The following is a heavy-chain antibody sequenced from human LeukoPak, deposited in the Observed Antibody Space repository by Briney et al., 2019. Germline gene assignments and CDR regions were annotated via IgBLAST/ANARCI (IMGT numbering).Heavy chain of an antibody. Sequence: SETLSLTCAVYGGSFSGYYWSWIRQPPGKGLEWIGEINHSGSTNYNPSLKSRVTISVDTSKNQFSLKLSSVTAADTAVYYCAREEGGSYYYDSSGTADYWGQGTLVTVSS. V-gene: IGHV4-34*01. CDR2: INHSGST. J-gene: IGHJ4*02. CDR1: GGSFSGYY. CDR3: AREEGGSYYYDSSGTADY. D-gene: IGHD3-22*01.